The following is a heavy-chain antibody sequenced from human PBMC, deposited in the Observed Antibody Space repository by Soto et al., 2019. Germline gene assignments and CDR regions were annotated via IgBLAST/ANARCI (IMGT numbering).Heavy chain of an antibody. CDR3: AKVSAAPPYYYYYGMDV. J-gene: IGHJ6*02. V-gene: IGHV3-43*01. CDR1: GFTFDDYT. CDR2: ISWDGGST. D-gene: IGHD6-25*01. Sequence: QHGGSMRLSCAASGFTFDDYTMHWVRQAPGKGLEWVSLISWDGGSTYYADSVKGRFTISRDNSKNSLYLQMNSLRTEDTALYYCAKVSAAPPYYYYYGMDVWGQGTTVTVSS.